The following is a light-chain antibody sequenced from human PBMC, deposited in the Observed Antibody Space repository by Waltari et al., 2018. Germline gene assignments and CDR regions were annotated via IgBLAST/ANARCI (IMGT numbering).Light chain of an antibody. Sequence: EIVMTQSPATLSLSPGESATLFCRASQSVRSTFAWFQQKPGQPPRRRIYGTSTRATGIPARFSGSGSGTEFSLTISSLQPEDFATYYCQQYTYWPWTFGQGTRVETK. V-gene: IGKV3D-15*01. CDR1: QSVRST. CDR2: GTS. J-gene: IGKJ1*01. CDR3: QQYTYWPWT.